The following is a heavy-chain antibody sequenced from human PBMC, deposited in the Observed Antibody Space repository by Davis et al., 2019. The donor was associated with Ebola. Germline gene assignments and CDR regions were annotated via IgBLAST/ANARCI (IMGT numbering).Heavy chain of an antibody. J-gene: IGHJ5*02. CDR2: ISSDGGTT. D-gene: IGHD4-17*01. Sequence: GGSLRLSCSVSGFTFSRYAMHWVRQAPGKGLEFVSTISSDGGTTHYTDSVKGRFTISRDNSKNTLYLQMSSLRPEDTAVYYCVDITPNGDYLTWGQGTLVTVSS. CDR3: VDITPNGDYLT. V-gene: IGHV3-64D*06. CDR1: GFTFSRYA.